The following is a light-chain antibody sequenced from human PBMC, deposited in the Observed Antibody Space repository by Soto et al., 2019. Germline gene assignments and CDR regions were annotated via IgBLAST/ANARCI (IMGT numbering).Light chain of an antibody. CDR3: QQYGNSRWT. J-gene: IGKJ1*01. CDR2: GTS. Sequence: EIVLTQSPDTLSLSPGERATLSCRASQSVSSSYLAWYQQTPGQAPRLLIYGTSNRATGIPDRFSGSWSGTDFTLTISRLEPEDFAVYYCQQYGNSRWTFGQGTKVEIK. V-gene: IGKV3-20*01. CDR1: QSVSSSY.